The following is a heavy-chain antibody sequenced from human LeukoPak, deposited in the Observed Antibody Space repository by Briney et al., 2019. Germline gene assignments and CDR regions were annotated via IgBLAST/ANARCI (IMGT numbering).Heavy chain of an antibody. D-gene: IGHD4-17*01. V-gene: IGHV3-30-3*01. J-gene: IGHJ4*02. Sequence: GGSLRLSCAASGFTFSSYAMHWVRQAPGKGLEWVAAISYDGSNKYYADSVKGRFTISRDNSKNTLYLQMNSLRAEDTAVYYCAKERYGDYVFDYWGQGTLVTVSS. CDR2: ISYDGSNK. CDR3: AKERYGDYVFDY. CDR1: GFTFSSYA.